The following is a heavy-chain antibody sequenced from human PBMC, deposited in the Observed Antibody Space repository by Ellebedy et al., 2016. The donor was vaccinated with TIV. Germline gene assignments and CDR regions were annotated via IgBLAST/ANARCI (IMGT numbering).Heavy chain of an antibody. J-gene: IGHJ5*02. CDR2: ISAYNGNT. D-gene: IGHD2/OR15-2a*01. V-gene: IGHV1-18*04. CDR1: GYNFTSYG. Sequence: AASVKVSCKTSGYNFTSYGISWVRQAPGQGLEWMGWISAYNGNTNYAQMLQGRVTMTTDTFTRTAYMELRSLRSADTAVYYCARYCNSTTRSNWFDPWGQGTLVTVSS. CDR3: ARYCNSTTRSNWFDP.